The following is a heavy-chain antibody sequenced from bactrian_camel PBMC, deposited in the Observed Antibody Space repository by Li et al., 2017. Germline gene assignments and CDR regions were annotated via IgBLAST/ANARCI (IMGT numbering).Heavy chain of an antibody. CDR2: IDSDGNT. D-gene: IGHD3*01. Sequence: VQLVESGGGSVQAGGSLRLSCAASGHTYTSYCMGWFRRAPGKEREGVAAIDSDGNTSYADSVKGRFTISKDNAKNTLYLQMNSLKPEDTAVYYCVRDFAGYDCYSGSWCYGDPLYWGRGTQVTVS. J-gene: IGHJ4*01. CDR1: GHTYTSYC. V-gene: IGHV3S55*01. CDR3: VRDFAGYDCYSGSWCYGDPLY.